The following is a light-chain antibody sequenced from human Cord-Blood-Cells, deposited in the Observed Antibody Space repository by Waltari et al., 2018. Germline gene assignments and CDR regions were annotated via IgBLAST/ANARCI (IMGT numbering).Light chain of an antibody. V-gene: IGKV1-33*01. J-gene: IGKJ3*01. CDR3: QQYDNLFT. CDR2: DAS. CDR1: QDISNY. Sequence: DIQMTQSPSSLSAYVGDRVTITCQASQDISNYLNWYQQKPGKAPKLLLYDASNLETGVPSRFSGSGSGTDFTFTISSLQPEDIATYYCQQYDNLFTFGPGTKVDIK.